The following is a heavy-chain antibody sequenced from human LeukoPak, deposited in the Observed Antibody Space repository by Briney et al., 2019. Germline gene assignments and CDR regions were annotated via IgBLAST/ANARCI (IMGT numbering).Heavy chain of an antibody. D-gene: IGHD5-12*01. CDR1: GYTFTSYG. CDR2: ISAYNGNT. V-gene: IGHV1-18*01. Sequence: ATSVNVSCKASGYTFTSYGISWVRQAPGQGLEWMGWISAYNGNTNYAQKLQGRVTMTTDTSTSTAYMELSSLRSEDTAVYYCASDVYSGYDRGYYFDYWGQGTLVTVSS. CDR3: ASDVYSGYDRGYYFDY. J-gene: IGHJ4*02.